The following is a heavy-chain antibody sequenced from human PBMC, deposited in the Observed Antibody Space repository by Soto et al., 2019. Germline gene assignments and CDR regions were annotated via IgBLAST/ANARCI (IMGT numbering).Heavy chain of an antibody. D-gene: IGHD3-10*01. CDR3: ARDMVRYYYGMDV. Sequence: GSLRLSCAASGFTFSSYWMSWVRQAPGKGLEWVANIKQDGSEKYYVDSVKGRFTISRDNAKNSLYLQMNSLRAEDTAVYYCARDMVRYYYGMDVWGQGTTVTVSS. CDR1: GFTFSSYW. J-gene: IGHJ6*02. CDR2: IKQDGSEK. V-gene: IGHV3-7*01.